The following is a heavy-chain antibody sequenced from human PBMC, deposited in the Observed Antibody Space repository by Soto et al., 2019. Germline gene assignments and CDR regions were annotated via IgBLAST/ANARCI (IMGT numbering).Heavy chain of an antibody. D-gene: IGHD1-26*01. CDR2: MNPNSGTT. Sequence: ASVKVSCKASGYTFTSYDINWVRQATGQGLEWMGWMNPNSGTTSYAQKFQGRVTITADESTSTAYMELSSLRSEDTAVYYCARAYSGSYGEGDYWGQGTLVTVSS. V-gene: IGHV1-8*01. J-gene: IGHJ4*02. CDR1: GYTFTSYD. CDR3: ARAYSGSYGEGDY.